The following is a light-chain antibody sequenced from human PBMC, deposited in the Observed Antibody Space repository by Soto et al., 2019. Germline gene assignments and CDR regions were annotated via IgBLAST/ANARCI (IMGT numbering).Light chain of an antibody. V-gene: IGKV1-5*01. J-gene: IGKJ1*01. CDR1: QSISSY. CDR2: AAS. Sequence: GDRVTITCRASQSISSYLNWYQQKPGKAPKLLIYAASSLQSGVPSRFSGRGSETEFTLTISSLQPDDFATYYCQQYNSYSPATFGQGTKVDIK. CDR3: QQYNSYSPAT.